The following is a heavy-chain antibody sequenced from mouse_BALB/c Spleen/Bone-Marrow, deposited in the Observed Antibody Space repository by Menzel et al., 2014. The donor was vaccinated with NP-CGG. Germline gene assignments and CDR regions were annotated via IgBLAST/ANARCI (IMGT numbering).Heavy chain of an antibody. D-gene: IGHD2-1*01. Sequence: EVQLVESGPELVKPGASVKMSCKASGYTFTDYYMDWVKQSHGESFEWIGRVNPYNGGTSYNQKFKGKATLTVDKSSSTAYMELNSLTSEDSAVYCCARGIYYGNYFDYWGQGTTLTVSS. CDR2: VNPYNGGT. V-gene: IGHV1-19*01. J-gene: IGHJ2*01. CDR3: ARGIYYGNYFDY. CDR1: GYTFTDYY.